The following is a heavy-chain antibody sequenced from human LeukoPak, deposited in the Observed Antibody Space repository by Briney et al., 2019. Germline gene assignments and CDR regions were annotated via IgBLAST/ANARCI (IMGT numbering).Heavy chain of an antibody. CDR1: GGSISSSSYY. V-gene: IGHV4-39*01. J-gene: IGHJ6*03. D-gene: IGHD3-3*01. CDR2: IYYSGST. CDR3: ARRVTIFGVDRAYYYMDV. Sequence: SETLSLTCTVSGGSISSSSYYWGWIRQPPGTGLEWIVSIYYSGSTYYNPSLKSRVTISVDTSKNQFSLKLSSVTAADTAVYYCARRVTIFGVDRAYYYMDVWGKGTTVTVSS.